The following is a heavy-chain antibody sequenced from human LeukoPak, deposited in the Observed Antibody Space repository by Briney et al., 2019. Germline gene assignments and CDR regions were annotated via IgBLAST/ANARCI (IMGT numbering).Heavy chain of an antibody. V-gene: IGHV1-18*01. D-gene: IGHD2-21*02. CDR2: IGSYNGNT. J-gene: IGHJ4*02. Sequence: ASVKVSCKASGYAFTRYGVSWVRQAPGQGLEWVGWIGSYNGNTNYARRLQDRITVATDTSTGTAYMELSSLRSDDTAMYYCARAGAEVTSHFDSWGQGTLVTVSS. CDR1: GYAFTRYG. CDR3: ARAGAEVTSHFDS.